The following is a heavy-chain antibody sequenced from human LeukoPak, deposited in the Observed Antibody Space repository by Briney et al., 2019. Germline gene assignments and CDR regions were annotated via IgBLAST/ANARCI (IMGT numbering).Heavy chain of an antibody. CDR1: GGTFSSYA. D-gene: IGHD3-10*01. V-gene: IGHV1-69*13. CDR3: ARADYYGSGSRLDY. J-gene: IGHJ4*02. CDR2: IIPIFGTA. Sequence: SVEVSCKASGGTFSSYAISWVRQAPGQGLEWMGGIIPIFGTANYAQKFQGRVTITADESTSTAYMELSSLRSEDTAVYYCARADYYGSGSRLDYWGQGTLVTVSS.